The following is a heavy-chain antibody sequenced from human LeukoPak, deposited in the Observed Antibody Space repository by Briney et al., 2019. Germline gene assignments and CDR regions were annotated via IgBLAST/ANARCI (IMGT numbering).Heavy chain of an antibody. CDR3: ARHSGYRSYYFDY. V-gene: IGHV4-4*09. J-gene: IGHJ4*02. D-gene: IGHD5-12*01. CDR1: GGSITNYY. CDR2: IYTSRST. Sequence: NPSETLSLTCTVSGGSITNYYWSWIRQPPGKGLVWIGYIYTSRSTNYNPSLKSRVTISVDTSENQFSLNLSSVTAADTAVYYCARHSGYRSYYFDYWGQGTLVTVSS.